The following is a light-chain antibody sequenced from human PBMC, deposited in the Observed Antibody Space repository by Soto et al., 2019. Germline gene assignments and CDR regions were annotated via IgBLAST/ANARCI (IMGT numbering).Light chain of an antibody. J-gene: IGKJ2*01. Sequence: EIVLTQSPGTLSLSPRERATLSCRASQSVSSGYLAWYQHKPGQAPRLLIYGVSSRAPGIPDRFSGSGSGTDFTLTISRLEPEDFAVYYCQQYGSSPPYTFGQGTKLEIK. CDR3: QQYGSSPPYT. CDR2: GVS. V-gene: IGKV3-20*01. CDR1: QSVSSGY.